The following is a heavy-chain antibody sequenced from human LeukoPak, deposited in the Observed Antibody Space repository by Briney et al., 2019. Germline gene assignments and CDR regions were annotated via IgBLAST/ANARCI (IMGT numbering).Heavy chain of an antibody. CDR2: ISSSSNYI. V-gene: IGHV3-21*01. D-gene: IGHD6-13*01. J-gene: IGHJ5*02. CDR3: ARDPAAAGRWFDP. CDR1: GFTFSSYS. Sequence: GGSLRLSCAASGFTFSSYSMNWVRQAPGKGLEWVSSISSSSNYIYYADSVKGRFTISRDNAKNSLYLQMNSLRAEDTAVYYCARDPAAAGRWFDPWGQGTLVTVSS.